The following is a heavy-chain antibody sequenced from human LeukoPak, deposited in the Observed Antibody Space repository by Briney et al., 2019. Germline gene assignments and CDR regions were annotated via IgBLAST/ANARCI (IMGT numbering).Heavy chain of an antibody. J-gene: IGHJ6*02. V-gene: IGHV3-30*18. CDR1: GFTFSGHG. CDR3: AKDRSSGPHYYYGMDV. D-gene: IGHD3-22*01. CDR2: VSYLGDDQ. Sequence: PGGSLRLSCAASGFTFSGHGIHWVRQSPGKGLEWVAVVSYLGDDQFYAESVKGRFTISRDNSKKTVFLQMNSMGGEYRAVYYCAKDRSSGPHYYYGMDVWGRGTTVIVSS.